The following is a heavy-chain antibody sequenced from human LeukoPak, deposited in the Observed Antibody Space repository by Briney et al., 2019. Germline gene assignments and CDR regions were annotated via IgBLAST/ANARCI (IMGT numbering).Heavy chain of an antibody. J-gene: IGHJ4*02. CDR1: GGTFSSSSSTFSTYS. CDR2: INPNSGGT. CDR3: ALSSAPYDFWSGYPY. Sequence: ASVKVSCKASGGTFSSSSSTFSTYSISWVRQAPGQGLEWMGWINPNSGGTNYAQKFQGRVTMTRDTSISTAYMELSRLRSDDTAVYYCALSSAPYDFWSGYPYWGQGTLVTVSS. D-gene: IGHD3-3*01. V-gene: IGHV1-2*02.